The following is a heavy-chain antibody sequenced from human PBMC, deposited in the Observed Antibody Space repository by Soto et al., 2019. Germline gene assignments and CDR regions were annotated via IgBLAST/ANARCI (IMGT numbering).Heavy chain of an antibody. CDR1: AVTFSSYA. Sequence: GASVKVSCKASAVTFSSYAISWVRQAPGQGLEWMGGIIPIFGTANYAQKFQGRVTITADESTSTAYMELSSLRSEDTAVYYCARVENYYGSGSYYENFDYWGQGTLVTVSS. V-gene: IGHV1-69*13. CDR2: IIPIFGTA. D-gene: IGHD3-10*01. CDR3: ARVENYYGSGSYYENFDY. J-gene: IGHJ4*02.